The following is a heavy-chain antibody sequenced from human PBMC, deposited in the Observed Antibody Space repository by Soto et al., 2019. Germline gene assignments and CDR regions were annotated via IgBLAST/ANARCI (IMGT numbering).Heavy chain of an antibody. Sequence: GSLRLSCAASGFTFSSYSMNWVRQAPGKGLEWVSYISSSSTIYYADSVKGRFTISRDNAKNSLYLQMNSLRDEDTAVYYCARVSWEVVTAIPPFFDYWGQGTLVTVSS. CDR2: ISSSSTI. CDR1: GFTFSSYS. J-gene: IGHJ4*02. V-gene: IGHV3-48*02. D-gene: IGHD2-21*02. CDR3: ARVSWEVVTAIPPFFDY.